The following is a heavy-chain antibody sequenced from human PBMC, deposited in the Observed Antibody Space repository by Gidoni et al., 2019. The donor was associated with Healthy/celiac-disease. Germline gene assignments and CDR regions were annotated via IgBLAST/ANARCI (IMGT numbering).Heavy chain of an antibody. D-gene: IGHD3-22*01. V-gene: IGHV3-21*01. CDR1: GFTFSSYS. CDR2: ISSSSSYI. CDR3: ARVDDSSGYYTPYFDY. Sequence: EVQLVESGGGLVKPGGSLRLSCAASGFTFSSYSMNWVRQAPGKGLEWVSSISSSSSYIYYADSVKGRFTISRDNAKNSLYLQMNSLRAEDTAVYYCARVDDSSGYYTPYFDYWGQGTLVTVSS. J-gene: IGHJ4*02.